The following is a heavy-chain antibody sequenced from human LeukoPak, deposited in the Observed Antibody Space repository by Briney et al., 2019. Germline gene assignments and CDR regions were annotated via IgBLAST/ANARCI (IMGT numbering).Heavy chain of an antibody. CDR1: GGTFSSYA. V-gene: IGHV1-69*13. J-gene: IGHJ4*02. Sequence: VASVKVSCKASGGTFSSYAISWVRQAPGQGLEWMGGIIPIFGTANYAQKFQGRVTITADESTSTAYMELSSLRSEDTAVYYCARAVVYYGDTKTSSFDYWGQGTLVTVSS. CDR2: IIPIFGTA. CDR3: ARAVVYYGDTKTSSFDY. D-gene: IGHD4-17*01.